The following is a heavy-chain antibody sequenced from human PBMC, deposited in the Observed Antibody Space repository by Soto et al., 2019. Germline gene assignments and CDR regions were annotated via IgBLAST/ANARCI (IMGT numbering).Heavy chain of an antibody. CDR3: ARDPLPADYYYYGMDV. J-gene: IGHJ6*02. Sequence: PSETLSLTXTVSGGSISSGGYYWSWIRQHPGKGLEWIGYIYYSGSTYYNPSLKSRVTISVDTSKNQFSLKLSSVTAADTAVYYCARDPLPADYYYYGMDVWGQGTTVTVSS. V-gene: IGHV4-31*02. CDR1: GGSISSGGYY. CDR2: IYYSGST.